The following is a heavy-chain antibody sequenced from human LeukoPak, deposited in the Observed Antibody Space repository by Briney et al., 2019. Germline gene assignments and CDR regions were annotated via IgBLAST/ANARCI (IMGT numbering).Heavy chain of an antibody. CDR2: IYYSGST. V-gene: IGHV4-39*01. CDR1: GGSISSSSYY. Sequence: SETLSLTGTVTGGSISSSSYYWGWIRQPPGKGLEWIGSIYYSGSTYYNPSLKSRVTISVDTSKNQFSLKLSSVTAADTAVYYCARHDGVGATTDYFDYWGQGTLVTVSS. J-gene: IGHJ4*02. D-gene: IGHD1-26*01. CDR3: ARHDGVGATTDYFDY.